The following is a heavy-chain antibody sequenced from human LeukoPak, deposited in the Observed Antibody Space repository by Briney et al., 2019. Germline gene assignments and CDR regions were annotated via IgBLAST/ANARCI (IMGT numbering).Heavy chain of an antibody. Sequence: GGSLRLSCAASGFTFSSYAMHWVRQAPGKGLEWVAVISYDGSNKYYADSVKGRFTISRDNSKNTLYLQMNSLRAEDTAVYYCARDRGYIGAVATDWGQGTLVTVSS. J-gene: IGHJ4*02. CDR2: ISYDGSNK. V-gene: IGHV3-30-3*01. CDR1: GFTFSSYA. CDR3: ARDRGYIGAVATD. D-gene: IGHD5-12*01.